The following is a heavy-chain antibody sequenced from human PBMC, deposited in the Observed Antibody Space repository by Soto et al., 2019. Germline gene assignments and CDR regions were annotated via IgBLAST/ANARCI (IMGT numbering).Heavy chain of an antibody. CDR3: ARTGGGIGVWGSYRSSDY. Sequence: ASVKVSCKASGYTFTSYGISWVRQAPGQGLEWMGWISAYNGNTNYAQKLQGRVTMTTDTSTSTAYMELRSLRSDDTAVYYCARTGGGIGVWGSYRSSDYWGQGTLVTVSS. V-gene: IGHV1-18*01. D-gene: IGHD3-16*02. J-gene: IGHJ4*02. CDR2: ISAYNGNT. CDR1: GYTFTSYG.